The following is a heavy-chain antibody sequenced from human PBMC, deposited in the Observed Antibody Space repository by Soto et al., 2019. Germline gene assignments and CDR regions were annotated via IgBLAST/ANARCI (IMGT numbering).Heavy chain of an antibody. CDR1: GFTFGSYS. V-gene: IGHV3-21*01. Sequence: GGSLRLSCAASGFTFGSYSMNWVRQAPGKGLEWVSSISSSSSYIYYADSVKGRFTISRDNAKNSLYLQMNSLRAEDTAVCYCARAGSYYDFWSREDYYYGMDVWGQWTTVTVSS. J-gene: IGHJ6*02. D-gene: IGHD3-3*01. CDR3: ARAGSYYDFWSREDYYYGMDV. CDR2: ISSSSSYI.